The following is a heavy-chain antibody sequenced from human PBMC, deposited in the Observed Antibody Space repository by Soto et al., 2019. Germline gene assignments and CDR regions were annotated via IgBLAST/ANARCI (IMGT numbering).Heavy chain of an antibody. J-gene: IGHJ6*02. CDR2: ISSSSSTI. Sequence: GGSLRLSCAASGFTFSSYSMNWVRQAPGKGLEWVSYISSSSSTIYYADSVKGRFTISRDNAKNSLYLQMNSLRDEDTAVYYCARDEGPLTTWAYYYYGMDVWGQGTTVTVS. D-gene: IGHD4-4*01. CDR1: GFTFSSYS. CDR3: ARDEGPLTTWAYYYYGMDV. V-gene: IGHV3-48*02.